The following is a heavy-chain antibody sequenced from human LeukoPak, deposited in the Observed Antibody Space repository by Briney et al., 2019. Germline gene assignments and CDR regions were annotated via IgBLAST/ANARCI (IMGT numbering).Heavy chain of an antibody. Sequence: SETLSLTCVASGGSLRGYYWSWFRQPPGKGLKWLGETDDDGGVTNFNPSLASRVTISVETSQNQVSLTLTSLTAADTAVYYCARMDAFLWFGKSEAEAFDIWGQGTMVTVTS. J-gene: IGHJ3*02. CDR3: ARMDAFLWFGKSEAEAFDI. CDR1: GGSLRGYY. D-gene: IGHD3-10*01. CDR2: TDDDGGVT. V-gene: IGHV4-34*01.